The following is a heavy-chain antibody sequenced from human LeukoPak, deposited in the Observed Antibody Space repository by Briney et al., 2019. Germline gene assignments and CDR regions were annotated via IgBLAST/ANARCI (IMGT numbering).Heavy chain of an antibody. CDR1: GYTFTSYY. CDR3: ARGFYGDYGSSNWFDP. J-gene: IGHJ5*02. D-gene: IGHD4-17*01. V-gene: IGHV1-46*01. CDR2: INPSGGST. Sequence: ASVKASCKASGYTFTSYYMHWVRQAPGQGLEWMGIINPSGGSTSYAQKFQGRVTMTRDTSTSTVYMELSSLRSEDTAVYYCARGFYGDYGSSNWFDPWGQGTLVTVSS.